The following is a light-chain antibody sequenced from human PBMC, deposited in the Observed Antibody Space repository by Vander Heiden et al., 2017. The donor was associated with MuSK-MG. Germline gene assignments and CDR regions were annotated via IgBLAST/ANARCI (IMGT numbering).Light chain of an antibody. CDR3: QQSYSTPPYT. CDR2: AAS. J-gene: IGKJ2*01. V-gene: IGKV1-39*01. CDR1: QSISSY. Sequence: DIQMTQSPSSLSASVGDRVTIICRASQSISSYLNWYQQKPGKAPKLLIYAASSLQSGVPSRFSGSGSETDFTLTISSLQPEDFATYYCQQSYSTPPYTFGQGTKLEIK.